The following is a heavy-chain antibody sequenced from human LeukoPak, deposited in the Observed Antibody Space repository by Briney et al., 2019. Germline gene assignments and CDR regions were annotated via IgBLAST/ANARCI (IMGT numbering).Heavy chain of an antibody. CDR1: GGSISIYY. CDR3: AGHHPRNTVDF. Sequence: KASETLSLTCTVSGGSISIYYWSWIRQPPGKGLEWIGYIYYSGSTNYNPSLKSRVTISVDTSKNQFSLKLSSVTAADTAVYYCAGHHPRNTVDFWGQGTLVTVSS. J-gene: IGHJ4*02. V-gene: IGHV4-59*08. CDR2: IYYSGST. D-gene: IGHD2/OR15-2a*01.